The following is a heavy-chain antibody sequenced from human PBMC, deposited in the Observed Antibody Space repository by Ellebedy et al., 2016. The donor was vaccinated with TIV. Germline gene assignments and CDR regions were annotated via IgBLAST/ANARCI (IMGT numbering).Heavy chain of an antibody. D-gene: IGHD6-19*01. J-gene: IGHJ4*02. CDR1: GFTFSNYA. V-gene: IGHV3-23*01. CDR3: AKSPGIAVAGTPFDY. Sequence: GGSLRLSXAASGFTFSNYAMGWVRQAPGKGLEWVSGISGSGDSTHYADSVKGRFTISRDNSKNTLYLQMNSLRAEDTAVYYCAKSPGIAVAGTPFDYWGQGTLVTVSS. CDR2: ISGSGDST.